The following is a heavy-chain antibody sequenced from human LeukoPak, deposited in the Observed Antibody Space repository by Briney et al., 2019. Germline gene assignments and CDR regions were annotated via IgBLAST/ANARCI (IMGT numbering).Heavy chain of an antibody. CDR2: IYTSGST. CDR1: GASISSGSYY. V-gene: IGHV4-61*02. Sequence: SQTLSLTCTVSGASISSGSYYWSWLRQPAGKGLEWIGRIYTSGSTNYNPSLKSRFTISVDTSKNQFSLKLSSVTAADTAVYYCAREIRGYSGYGGLVDYWGQGTLVTVSS. J-gene: IGHJ4*02. CDR3: AREIRGYSGYGGLVDY. D-gene: IGHD5-12*01.